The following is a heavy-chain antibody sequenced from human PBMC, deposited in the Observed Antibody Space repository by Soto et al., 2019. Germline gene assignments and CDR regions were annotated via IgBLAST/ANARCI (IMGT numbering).Heavy chain of an antibody. V-gene: IGHV3-53*01. CDR1: GFSVTANY. Sequence: EVQVVESGGGLIQPGGSLRLSCEVSGFSVTANYMSWVRQAPEKGLEWVSVIYSGGSTYYVDSVKGRFSISRDISKNTLYLQMNSLRAEDAAVYYCDGDGYWGRGTLVTVSS. CDR3: DGDGY. CDR2: IYSGGST. J-gene: IGHJ4*02.